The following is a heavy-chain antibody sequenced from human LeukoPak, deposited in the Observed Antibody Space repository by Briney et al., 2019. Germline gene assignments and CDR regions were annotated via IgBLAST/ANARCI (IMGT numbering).Heavy chain of an antibody. Sequence: GGSLRLSCAASGFTLSSYVLHWVRQAPGKGLEYVSAISTNGGSTYYANSVKGRFTISRDNSKNTLYLHMGNLRAEDMAVYYCARLAAAAGSNYFDCWGQGTLVTVSS. CDR1: GFTLSSYV. CDR3: ARLAAAAGSNYFDC. J-gene: IGHJ4*02. V-gene: IGHV3-64*01. CDR2: ISTNGGST. D-gene: IGHD6-13*01.